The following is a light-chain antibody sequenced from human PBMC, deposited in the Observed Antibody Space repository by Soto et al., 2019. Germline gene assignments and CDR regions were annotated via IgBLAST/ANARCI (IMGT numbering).Light chain of an antibody. CDR2: KAS. J-gene: IGKJ4*01. CDR3: QQYNTYPLT. CDR1: QSISAW. V-gene: IGKV1-5*03. Sequence: DIQMTQSPSTLSASVGDRVTLTCRASQSISAWLAWYQQKPGKAPTLLIYKASSLEGGVPSRFGGSGSGTLFNITISSLHPDDFATYYCQQYNTYPLTFGGGTTVDIK.